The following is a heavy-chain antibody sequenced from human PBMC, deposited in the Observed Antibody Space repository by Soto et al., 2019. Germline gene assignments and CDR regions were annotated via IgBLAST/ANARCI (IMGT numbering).Heavy chain of an antibody. CDR2: IGASGDNT. V-gene: IGHV3-23*01. Sequence: EVQMLESGGGLVQPGGSLRLSCAASGFTFNRFAMTWVRQAPGKGLEWVSTIGASGDNTFYADSVKGRFTISRDNSGDTLFLQMNRLRAEDTALYYCAKLGYCIGGTCYLDYYNGLDVWGQGTTVTVSS. J-gene: IGHJ6*02. CDR3: AKLGYCIGGTCYLDYYNGLDV. CDR1: GFTFNRFA. D-gene: IGHD2-15*01.